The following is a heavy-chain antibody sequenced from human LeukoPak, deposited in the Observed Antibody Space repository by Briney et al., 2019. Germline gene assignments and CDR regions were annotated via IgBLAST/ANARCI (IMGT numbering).Heavy chain of an antibody. D-gene: IGHD3-10*01. Sequence: PSETLSLTCTVSGGSISSGHYYWSWIRQPPGKGLEWIAYIFYSGITYYNPSLRSRVTISRDTSKNQFSLKMNYVTAADTAVYYCARSLGGYWAFDIWGQGTMVTAPS. CDR1: GGSISSGHYY. V-gene: IGHV4-30-4*01. CDR2: IFYSGIT. CDR3: ARSLGGYWAFDI. J-gene: IGHJ3*02.